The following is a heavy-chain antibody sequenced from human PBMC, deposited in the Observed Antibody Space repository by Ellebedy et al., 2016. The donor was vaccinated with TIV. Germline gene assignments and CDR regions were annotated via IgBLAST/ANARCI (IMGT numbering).Heavy chain of an antibody. CDR2: ITYNGGNT. Sequence: PGGSLRLSCAASGFTFDDYAMHWVRQAPGKGLEWVSLITYNGGNTYYADSVKGRFTVSRDNSKNSLYLQMNGLRPEDSALYYFAKDRHSNNWYGSDYWGQGTLVTVSS. J-gene: IGHJ4*02. CDR3: AKDRHSNNWYGSDY. D-gene: IGHD6-13*01. CDR1: GFTFDDYA. V-gene: IGHV3-43D*03.